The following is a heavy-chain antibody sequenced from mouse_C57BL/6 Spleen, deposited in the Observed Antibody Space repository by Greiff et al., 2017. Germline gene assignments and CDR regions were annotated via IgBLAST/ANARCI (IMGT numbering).Heavy chain of an antibody. J-gene: IGHJ3*01. V-gene: IGHV1-50*01. CDR3: ARGGYGNCRFAY. Sequence: QVQLQQPGAELVKPGASVKLSCKASGYTFTSYWMQWVKQRPGQGFEWIGEIDPSDSYTNYNPQFKGKATFTVDTASSTAYMQLSRLTSEDSAVYYCARGGYGNCRFAYWGQGTLVTVSA. CDR1: GYTFTSYW. CDR2: IDPSDSYT. D-gene: IGHD2-1*01.